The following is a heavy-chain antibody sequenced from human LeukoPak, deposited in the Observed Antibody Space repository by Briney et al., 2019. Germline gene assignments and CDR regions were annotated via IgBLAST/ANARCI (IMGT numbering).Heavy chain of an antibody. J-gene: IGHJ4*02. V-gene: IGHV3-21*01. D-gene: IGHD6-13*01. CDR3: ASGVIIATAGSLDY. CDR1: GCTFSSYS. Sequence: GGSLRLSCAASGCTFSSYSMNWVRQAPGKGLEWVSSIGTGSSYKNYVDSVRGRFTISRDNAKNSLYLQMNSLRAEDTAVYYCASGVIIATAGSLDYWGQGTLVTVSS. CDR2: IGTGSSYK.